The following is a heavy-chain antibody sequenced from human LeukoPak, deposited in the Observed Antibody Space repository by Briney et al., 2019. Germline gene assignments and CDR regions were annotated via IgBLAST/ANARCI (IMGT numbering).Heavy chain of an antibody. D-gene: IGHD3-10*01. J-gene: IGHJ4*02. CDR2: ISNTGETS. CDR1: GFTFSSFP. CDR3: ARVMSGSGSKYFDY. Sequence: GGSLRLSCAAPGFTFSSFPMHWVRQVPGKGLEYVSAISNTGETSYYANSVKDRFTISRDNSKNTLYLQMGSLRAEDMAVYYCARVMSGSGSKYFDYWGQGTLVTVSS. V-gene: IGHV3-64*01.